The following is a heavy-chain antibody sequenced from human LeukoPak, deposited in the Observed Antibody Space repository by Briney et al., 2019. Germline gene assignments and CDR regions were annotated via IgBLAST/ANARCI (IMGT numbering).Heavy chain of an antibody. J-gene: IGHJ5*02. D-gene: IGHD2-2*01. Sequence: GASVKVSCKASGGTFSSYAISWVRQAPGQGLEWMGGIIPIFGTANYAQKFQGRVTITTDESTSTAYMELSSLRSEDTAVYYCAMAQEDIVVVPAAIPSGLYWFDPWGQGTLVTVSS. CDR1: GGTFSSYA. CDR3: AMAQEDIVVVPAAIPSGLYWFDP. V-gene: IGHV1-69*05. CDR2: IIPIFGTA.